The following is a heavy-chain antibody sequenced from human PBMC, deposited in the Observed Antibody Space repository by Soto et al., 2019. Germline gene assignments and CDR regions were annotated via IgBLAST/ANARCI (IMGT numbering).Heavy chain of an antibody. CDR3: AREAGPDRWFDP. V-gene: IGHV4-4*07. CDR1: GASIRSYF. D-gene: IGHD6-19*01. Sequence: SETLSLTCTVSGASIRSYFGTWIRQPAGKGLDWIGRISTSGTTNYNPSLKSLVTMSVDTSKNHFSLNLSSVTAAETAVYYCAREAGPDRWFDPWGQGTLVTVSS. CDR2: ISTSGTT. J-gene: IGHJ5*02.